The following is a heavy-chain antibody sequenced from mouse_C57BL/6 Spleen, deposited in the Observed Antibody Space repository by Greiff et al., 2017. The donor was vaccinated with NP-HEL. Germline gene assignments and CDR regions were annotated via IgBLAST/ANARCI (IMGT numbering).Heavy chain of an antibody. J-gene: IGHJ3*02. CDR3: ARNLR. CDR1: GFTFSDYG. Sequence: EVKLVESGGGLVKPGGSLKLSCAASGFTFSDYGMHWVRQAPEKGLEWVAYISSGSSTIYYADTVKGRFTISRDNAKNTLFLQMTSLRSEDTAMYYCARNLRWGQGTLVTVSA. V-gene: IGHV5-17*01. CDR2: ISSGSSTI.